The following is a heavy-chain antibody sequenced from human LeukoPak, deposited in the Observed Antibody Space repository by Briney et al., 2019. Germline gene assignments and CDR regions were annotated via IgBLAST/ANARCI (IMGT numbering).Heavy chain of an antibody. Sequence: RSSETLSLTCAVYGGSFSGYYWSWIRQPPGKGLEWIGEINHSGSTNYNPSLKSRVTISVDTSKNQFSLKLSSVTAADTAVYYCARGGLYYGSGSYYNGRVSDYWGQGTLVTVSS. V-gene: IGHV4-34*01. D-gene: IGHD3-10*01. CDR2: INHSGST. J-gene: IGHJ4*02. CDR1: GGSFSGYY. CDR3: ARGGLYYGSGSYYNGRVSDY.